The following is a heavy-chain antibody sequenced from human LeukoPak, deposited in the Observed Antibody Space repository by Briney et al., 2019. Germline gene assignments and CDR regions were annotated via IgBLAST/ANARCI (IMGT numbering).Heavy chain of an antibody. J-gene: IGHJ4*02. Sequence: SETLSHTCAVYGGSFSGYYWSWIRQPPGKGLEWIGEINHSGSTNYNPSLKSRVTISVDTSKNQFSLKLSSVTAADTAVYYCARDGSGGYYYFDYWGQGTLVTVSS. V-gene: IGHV4-34*01. CDR3: ARDGSGGYYYFDY. CDR1: GGSFSGYY. D-gene: IGHD6-19*01. CDR2: INHSGST.